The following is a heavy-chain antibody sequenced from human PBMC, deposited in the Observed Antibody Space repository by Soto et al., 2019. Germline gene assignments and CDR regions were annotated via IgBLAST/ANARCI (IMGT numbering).Heavy chain of an antibody. V-gene: IGHV3-23*01. J-gene: IGHJ4*02. Sequence: EVQLLESGGGLVQPGGSLRLSCAASGFTFSSSAMSWVRQAPGRGLEWVSAISVRGVGTYYADSVKGRFSISRDNSKNTLYLQRNRRRAEDTAFFFCAPYGSGGGLDYWGPGTLVTVSA. CDR2: ISVRGVGT. CDR3: APYGSGGGLDY. D-gene: IGHD3-10*01. CDR1: GFTFSSSA.